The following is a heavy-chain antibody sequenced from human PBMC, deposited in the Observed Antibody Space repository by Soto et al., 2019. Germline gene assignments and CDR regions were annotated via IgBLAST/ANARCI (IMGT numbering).Heavy chain of an antibody. D-gene: IGHD3-16*01. Sequence: GESLKISCKGSGYSFTSYWTSWVRQMPGKGLEWMGRIDPSDSYTNYSPSFQGHVTISADKSIGTAYLQWSSLKASDTAMYYCAIGHYYYGMDVWGQGTTVTVSS. V-gene: IGHV5-10-1*01. J-gene: IGHJ6*02. CDR2: IDPSDSYT. CDR3: AIGHYYYGMDV. CDR1: GYSFTSYW.